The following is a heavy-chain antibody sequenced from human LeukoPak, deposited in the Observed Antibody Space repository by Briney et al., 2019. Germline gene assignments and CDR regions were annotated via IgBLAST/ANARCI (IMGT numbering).Heavy chain of an antibody. CDR2: INHSGST. V-gene: IGHV4-34*01. J-gene: IGHJ4*02. CDR3: ARLPGYSSSWFYFDY. Sequence: SETLSLTCAVYGGSFSGYYWSWIRQPPGKGLEWIGEINHSGSTNYNPSLKSRVTISVDTSKNQFSLKLSSVTAADTAVYYCARLPGYSSSWFYFDYWGQGTLVTVSS. CDR1: GGSFSGYY. D-gene: IGHD6-13*01.